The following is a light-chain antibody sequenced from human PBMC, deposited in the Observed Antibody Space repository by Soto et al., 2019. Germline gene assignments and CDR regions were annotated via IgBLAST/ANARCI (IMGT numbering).Light chain of an antibody. CDR3: NSFTTTTPVV. J-gene: IGLJ2*01. CDR2: EVT. CDR1: SSDVGAYDH. Sequence: QSALTQPASVSGSPGQSITISCTGTSSDVGAYDHVSWYQQHPGKAPKLIIYEVTNRPSGVSNRFSGSKSGNTASLTISGLQAEDEADYYCNSFTTTTPVVFGGGTKLTVL. V-gene: IGLV2-14*01.